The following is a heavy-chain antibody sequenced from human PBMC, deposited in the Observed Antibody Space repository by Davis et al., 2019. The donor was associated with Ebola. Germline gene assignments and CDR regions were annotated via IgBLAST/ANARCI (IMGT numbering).Heavy chain of an antibody. CDR1: GYTFTNYQ. J-gene: IGHJ3*02. CDR3: ARARSGGSNVYYGRAFDI. V-gene: IGHV1-46*01. Sequence: ASVKVSCKASGYTFTNYQMHWVRQAPGQGLEWMGMTYPSGDRAIYAQTFQGRVTMTRDTSTSTVYMELSSLRSEDTAVYYCARARSGGSNVYYGRAFDIWGQGTMVTVSS. CDR2: TYPSGDRA. D-gene: IGHD3-16*01.